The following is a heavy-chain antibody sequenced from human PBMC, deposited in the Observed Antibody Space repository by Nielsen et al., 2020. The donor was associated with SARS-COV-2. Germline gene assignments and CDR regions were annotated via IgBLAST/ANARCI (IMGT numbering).Heavy chain of an antibody. Sequence: SETLSLTCTVSGGSISSSSYYWGWIRQPPGKGLEWIGYIYYSGSTNYNPSLKSRVTISVDTSKNQFSLKLSSVTAADTAVYYCARGPHSSGWYGADYWGQGTLVTVSS. D-gene: IGHD6-19*01. J-gene: IGHJ4*02. CDR3: ARGPHSSGWYGADY. CDR2: IYYSGST. V-gene: IGHV4-61*05. CDR1: GGSISSSSYY.